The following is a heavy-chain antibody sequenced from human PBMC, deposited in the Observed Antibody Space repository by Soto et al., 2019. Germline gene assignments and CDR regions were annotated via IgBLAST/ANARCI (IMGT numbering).Heavy chain of an antibody. D-gene: IGHD3-16*01. CDR2: IIPIFGTA. V-gene: IGHV1-69*13. Sequence: ASVKVSCKASGGTFSSYAISWVRQAPGQGLEWMGGIIPIFGTANYAQKFQGRVTITADESTSTAYMELSSLRSEDTAVYYCARDTYDYVWVISHCGQGTLVTVSS. J-gene: IGHJ4*02. CDR3: ARDTYDYVWVISH. CDR1: GGTFSSYA.